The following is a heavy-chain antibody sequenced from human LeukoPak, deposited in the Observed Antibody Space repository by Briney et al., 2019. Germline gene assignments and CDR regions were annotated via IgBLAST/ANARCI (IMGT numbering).Heavy chain of an antibody. J-gene: IGHJ4*02. D-gene: IGHD3-22*01. V-gene: IGHV4-34*01. CDR2: INHSGST. CDR3: ARGKVYYYDSSGSPRTYYFDY. Sequence: SETLSLTCAAYGGSFSGYYWSWIRQPPGKGLEWIGEINHSGSTNYNPSLKSRVTISVDTSKNQFSLKLSSVTAADTAVYYCARGKVYYYDSSGSPRTYYFDYWGQGTLVTVSS. CDR1: GGSFSGYY.